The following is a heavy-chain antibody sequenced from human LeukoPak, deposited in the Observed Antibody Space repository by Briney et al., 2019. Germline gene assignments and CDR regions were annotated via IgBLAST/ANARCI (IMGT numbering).Heavy chain of an antibody. Sequence: PSETLSLTCTVSGGSISSYYWSWIRQPPGKGLEWIGYIYYSGSTNYNPSLKSRVTISVDTSKNQFSLKLSSVTAADTAVYYCARSIAVAGLIFDYWGQGTLVTVSS. J-gene: IGHJ4*02. CDR1: GGSISSYY. D-gene: IGHD6-19*01. CDR2: IYYSGST. CDR3: ARSIAVAGLIFDY. V-gene: IGHV4-59*08.